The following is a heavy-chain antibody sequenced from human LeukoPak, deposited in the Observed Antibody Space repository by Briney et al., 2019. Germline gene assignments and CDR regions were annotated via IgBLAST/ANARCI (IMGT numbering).Heavy chain of an antibody. CDR3: ARGGDYGGFWGYYYYGMDV. Sequence: SETLSLTCAVYGGSFSGYYWSWIRQPPGKGLEWIGEINHSGSTNYNPSLKSRVTISVDTSKIQFSLKLSSVTAADTAVYYCARGGDYGGFWGYYYYGMDVWGQGTTVTVSS. CDR1: GGSFSGYY. J-gene: IGHJ6*02. CDR2: INHSGST. V-gene: IGHV4-34*01. D-gene: IGHD4-17*01.